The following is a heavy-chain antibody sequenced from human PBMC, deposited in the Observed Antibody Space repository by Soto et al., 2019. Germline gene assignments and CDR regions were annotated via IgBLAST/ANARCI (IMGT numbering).Heavy chain of an antibody. CDR1: GFTFSSYA. Sequence: GGSLRLSCAASGFTFSSYAMSWVPQAPGKGLEWVSAISGSGGSTYYADSVKGRFTISRDNSKNTLYLQMNSLRAEDTAVYYCAKVGPLAHYYDSSGYSGYWGQGTLVTVSS. J-gene: IGHJ4*02. CDR2: ISGSGGST. D-gene: IGHD3-22*01. V-gene: IGHV3-23*01. CDR3: AKVGPLAHYYDSSGYSGY.